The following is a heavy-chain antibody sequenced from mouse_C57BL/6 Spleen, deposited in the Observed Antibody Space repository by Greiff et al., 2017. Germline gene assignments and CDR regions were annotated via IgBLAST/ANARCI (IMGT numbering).Heavy chain of an antibody. D-gene: IGHD2-14*01. CDR1: GFTFSDYY. V-gene: IGHV5-16*01. CDR3: AREGYHGDFDY. J-gene: IGHJ2*01. CDR2: INYDGSST. Sequence: VQLKESEGGLVQPGSSMKLSCTASGFTFSDYYMAWVRQVPEKGLEWVANINYDGSSTYYLDSLKSRFIISRDTAKNILYLQMSGLKSEDTATYYCAREGYHGDFDYWGQGTTLTVSS.